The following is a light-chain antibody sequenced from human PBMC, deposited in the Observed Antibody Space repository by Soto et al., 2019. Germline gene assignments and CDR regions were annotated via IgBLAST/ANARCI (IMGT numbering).Light chain of an antibody. J-gene: IGKJ1*01. Sequence: EIVMTQSPATMSVSPGERATLSCRASQSMGSNVAWYQQKPGQAPRLLIHGASTRAPGFPARFSGSGSGTDFTLTISSLQSEDFAVYYCQQYNNWPWTFGQGTKVDIK. CDR1: QSMGSN. CDR3: QQYNNWPWT. CDR2: GAS. V-gene: IGKV3-15*01.